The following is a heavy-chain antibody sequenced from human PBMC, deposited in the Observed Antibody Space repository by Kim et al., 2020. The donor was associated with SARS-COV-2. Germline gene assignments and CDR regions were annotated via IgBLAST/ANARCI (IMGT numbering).Heavy chain of an antibody. CDR1: GFTFSDYY. CDR2: ISSSGSTI. Sequence: GGSLRLSCAASGFTFSDYYMSWIRQAPGKGLEWVSYISSSGSTIYYADSVKGRFTISRDNAKNSLYLQMNSLRAEDTAVYYCARDMSWKYGSGSYGSEYDYYYGMDVWGQGTTVTVSS. V-gene: IGHV3-11*01. CDR3: ARDMSWKYGSGSYGSEYDYYYGMDV. J-gene: IGHJ6*02. D-gene: IGHD3-10*01.